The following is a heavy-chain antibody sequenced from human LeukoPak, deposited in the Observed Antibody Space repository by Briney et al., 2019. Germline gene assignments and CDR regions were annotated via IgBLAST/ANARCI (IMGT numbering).Heavy chain of an antibody. CDR1: GYTFTSYD. J-gene: IGHJ5*02. CDR2: MNPNSGNT. CDR3: AREGRSNYVRDWFDP. V-gene: IGHV1-8*03. Sequence: GASVKVSCKASGYTFTSYDINWVRQATGQGLEWMGWMNPNSGNTGYAQKFQGRVTITRYTSISTAYMELSSLRSEDTAVYYCAREGRSNYVRDWFDPWGQGTLVTVSS. D-gene: IGHD4-11*01.